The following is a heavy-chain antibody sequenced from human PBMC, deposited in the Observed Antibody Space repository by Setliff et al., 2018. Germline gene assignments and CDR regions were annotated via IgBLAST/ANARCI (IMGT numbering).Heavy chain of an antibody. D-gene: IGHD2-15*01. CDR3: ARRLPYFGMDV. V-gene: IGHV3-7*01. J-gene: IGHJ6*02. CDR1: AFTFSSYW. CDR2: IKQDGSEI. Sequence: PGGSLRLSCAASAFTFSSYWLNWVRQAPGKGLEWVANIKQDGSEIYYADSVRGRFTISRDTAKNSVYLQMNSLRAEDTAVYYCARRLPYFGMDVWGQGTTVTVSS.